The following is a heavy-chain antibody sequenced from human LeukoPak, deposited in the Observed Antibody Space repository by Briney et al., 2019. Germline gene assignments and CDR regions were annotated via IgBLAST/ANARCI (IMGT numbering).Heavy chain of an antibody. V-gene: IGHV1-46*03. CDR3: SLDNPAGWVL. CDR1: GYXFTSYY. Sequence: GASVKVSCRASGYXFTSYYMHWVRQAPGQGLEWMGIINPSGGSTSYAQKFQGRVTMTRDTSTSTVYMELSSLRSEDTAVYYCSLDNPAGWVLWGQGTMVTVSS. J-gene: IGHJ3*01. D-gene: IGHD1-14*01. CDR2: INPSGGST.